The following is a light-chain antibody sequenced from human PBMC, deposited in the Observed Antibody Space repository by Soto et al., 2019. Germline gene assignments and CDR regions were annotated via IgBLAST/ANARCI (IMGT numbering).Light chain of an antibody. Sequence: QLVLTQPPSASGTPGQRVTIPCSGSSSNIGSNYVYWYQQLPGTAPKLLIYRNNQRPSGVPDRFSGSKSGTSASLAISGLRSEDEADYYCAAWDDSLSALVFGGGTKVTVL. J-gene: IGLJ2*01. CDR2: RNN. CDR1: SSNIGSNY. CDR3: AAWDDSLSALV. V-gene: IGLV1-47*01.